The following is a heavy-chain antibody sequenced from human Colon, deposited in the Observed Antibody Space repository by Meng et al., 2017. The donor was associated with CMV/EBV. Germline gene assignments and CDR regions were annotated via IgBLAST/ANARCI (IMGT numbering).Heavy chain of an antibody. CDR3: AHSYTAMVRGGFDY. V-gene: IGHV2-5*02. CDR1: GFSLSTSGVG. CDR2: IYWDDDK. D-gene: IGHD3-10*01. J-gene: IGHJ4*02. Sequence: SGFSLSTSGVGVGWIRQPSGKALEWLALIYWDDDKRYSPSLKSRLTITKDTSKNQVVLTMTNMDPVDTATYYCAHSYTAMVRGGFDYWGQGTLVTVSS.